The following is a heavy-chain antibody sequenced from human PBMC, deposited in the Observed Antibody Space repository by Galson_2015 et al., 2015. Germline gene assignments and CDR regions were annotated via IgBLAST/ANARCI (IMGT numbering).Heavy chain of an antibody. V-gene: IGHV3-30*18. D-gene: IGHD6-13*01. CDR2: ISYDGSNK. J-gene: IGHJ6*02. Sequence: SLRLSCAASGFTFSSYGMHWVRQAPGKELEWVAVISYDGSNKYYADSVKGRFTISRDNSKNTLYLQMNSLRAEDTAVYYCAKQGSSSGPLLNYYYGMDVWGQGTTVTVSS. CDR3: AKQGSSSGPLLNYYYGMDV. CDR1: GFTFSSYG.